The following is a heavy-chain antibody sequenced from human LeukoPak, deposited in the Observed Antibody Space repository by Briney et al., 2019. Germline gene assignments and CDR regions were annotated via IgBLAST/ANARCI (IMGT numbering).Heavy chain of an antibody. J-gene: IGHJ3*02. V-gene: IGHV4-61*02. CDR2: IYTSGST. CDR3: ARDTYGTYPLRDAFDI. D-gene: IGHD1-1*01. Sequence: SETLSLTCAVSGGSISSGSYYWSWIRQPAGKGLEWIGRIYTSGSTNYNPSLKSRVTISVDTSKNQFSLKLSSVTAADTAVYYCARDTYGTYPLRDAFDIWGQGTMVTVSS. CDR1: GGSISSGSYY.